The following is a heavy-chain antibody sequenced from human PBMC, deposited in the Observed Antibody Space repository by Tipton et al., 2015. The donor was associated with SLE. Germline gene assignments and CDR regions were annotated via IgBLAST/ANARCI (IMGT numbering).Heavy chain of an antibody. CDR1: GGSISSHY. CDR3: ARHFSGSYSFDY. CDR2: IHSSGST. D-gene: IGHD1-26*01. Sequence: TLSLTCTVSGGSISSHYWSWIRRPPGKGLEWIGQIHSSGSTSYNPSLKSRVSISVDMSKNQVSLKLSSVTAADTALYYCARHFSGSYSFDYWGQGKLVTVSS. V-gene: IGHV4-59*08. J-gene: IGHJ4*02.